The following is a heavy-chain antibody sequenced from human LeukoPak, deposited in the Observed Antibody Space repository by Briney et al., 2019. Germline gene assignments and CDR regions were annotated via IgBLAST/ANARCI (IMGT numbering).Heavy chain of an antibody. CDR1: RFTFSSYS. Sequence: PGGSLRLSCAASRFTFSSYSMNWVRQAPGKGLEWVSYISSSSSTIYYADSVKGRFTISRDNAKNSLYLQMNSLRAEDTAVYYCARDQWEIGWYFDLWGRGTLVTVSS. CDR3: ARDQWEIGWYFDL. V-gene: IGHV3-48*04. J-gene: IGHJ2*01. D-gene: IGHD1-26*01. CDR2: ISSSSSTI.